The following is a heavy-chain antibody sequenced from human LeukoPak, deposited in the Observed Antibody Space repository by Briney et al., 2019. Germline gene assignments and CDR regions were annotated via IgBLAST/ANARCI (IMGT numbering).Heavy chain of an antibody. Sequence: SETLSLTCSVSGGSISSHGWSWIRQPPGKGLEWIGYMYNSGTTNYNPSLKSRVTISVDTSKNQFSLKLSSVTAADTAVYYCERHDGGFSSTRTWGQRALVTVSS. D-gene: IGHD3-16*01. V-gene: IGHV4-59*08. CDR3: ERHDGGFSSTRT. CDR1: GGSISSHG. CDR2: MYNSGTT. J-gene: IGHJ5*02.